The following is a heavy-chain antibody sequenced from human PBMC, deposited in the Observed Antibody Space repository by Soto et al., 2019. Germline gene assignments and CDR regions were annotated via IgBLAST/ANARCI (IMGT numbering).Heavy chain of an antibody. CDR2: IYSTGST. Sequence: QVHLQESGPGLVKPSETLSIICSVSGGSISNYYWSWIRQPAGKRLEWIGRIYSTGSTNYNPSLKSRVTMSLDTSQKQISLQLTSVTAADTAVYYCAREAFSGGVWSFDLWGRGTLVTVSS. CDR1: GGSISNYY. J-gene: IGHJ2*01. CDR3: AREAFSGGVWSFDL. V-gene: IGHV4-4*07. D-gene: IGHD2-15*01.